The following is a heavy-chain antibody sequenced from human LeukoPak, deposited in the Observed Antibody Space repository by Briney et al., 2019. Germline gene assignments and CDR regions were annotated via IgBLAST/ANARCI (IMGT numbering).Heavy chain of an antibody. J-gene: IGHJ3*02. CDR1: GGTFSSYA. D-gene: IGHD4-17*01. Sequence: GAPVKVSCKASGGTFSSYAISWVRQAPGQGLEWMGRIIPILGIANYAQKFQGRVTITADKSTSTAYMELSSLRSEDTAVYHCEYGSGAFDIWGQGTMVTVSS. V-gene: IGHV1-69*04. CDR3: EYGSGAFDI. CDR2: IIPILGIA.